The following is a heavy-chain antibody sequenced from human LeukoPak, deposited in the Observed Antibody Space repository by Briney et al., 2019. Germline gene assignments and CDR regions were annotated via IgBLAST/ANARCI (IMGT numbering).Heavy chain of an antibody. V-gene: IGHV1-18*01. CDR3: AAAPHDFWSGSDYYYYMDV. CDR1: GYTFTSYG. D-gene: IGHD3-3*01. Sequence: ASVKVSCKASGYTFTSYGISWVRQAPGQGPEWMGWISAYNGNTNYAQKLQGRVTMTTDTSTSTAYMELRSLRSDDTAVYYCAAAPHDFWSGSDYYYYMDVWGKGTTVTVSS. CDR2: ISAYNGNT. J-gene: IGHJ6*03.